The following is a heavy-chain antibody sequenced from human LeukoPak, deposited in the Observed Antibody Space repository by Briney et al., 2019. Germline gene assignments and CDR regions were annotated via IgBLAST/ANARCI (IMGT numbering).Heavy chain of an antibody. CDR1: GFTFSSYS. V-gene: IGHV3-21*01. CDR3: ARGNYDNSGYYYSAFDY. Sequence: GGSLRLSCAASGFTFSSYSMNWVRQAPGKGLEWVSSISSSSSYIYYADSVKGRFTISRDNAKNSLHLQMNSLRAEDTAVYYCARGNYDNSGYYYSAFDYWGQGTLVTVSS. CDR2: ISSSSSYI. J-gene: IGHJ4*02. D-gene: IGHD3-22*01.